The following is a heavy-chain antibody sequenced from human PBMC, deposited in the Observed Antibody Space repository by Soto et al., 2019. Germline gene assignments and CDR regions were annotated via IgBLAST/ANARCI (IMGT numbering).Heavy chain of an antibody. Sequence: QVVLVESGGGVVQSGRSLRLSCEASGFTFRHFAMHWVRQAPGKGLEWVAVISYDASEEYYADSVKGRFTISRDKSGDTVYLQMDSLRVEDTAAYYCAKAHYDFWSGTRDYFDSWGQGTLVTVSS. V-gene: IGHV3-30*18. CDR2: ISYDASEE. CDR1: GFTFRHFA. J-gene: IGHJ4*02. CDR3: AKAHYDFWSGTRDYFDS. D-gene: IGHD3-3*01.